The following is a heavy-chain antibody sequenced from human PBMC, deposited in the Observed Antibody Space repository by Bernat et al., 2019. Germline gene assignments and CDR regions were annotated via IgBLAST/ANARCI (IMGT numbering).Heavy chain of an antibody. CDR3: ARGTFYGSGSYFIDY. CDR1: GGTFSSYA. Sequence: QVQLVQSGAEVKKPGSSVKVSCKASGGTFSSYAISWVRQATGQGLEWMGWMNPNSGNTGYAQKFQGRVTMTRNTSISTAYMELSSLRSEDTAVYYCARGTFYGSGSYFIDYWGQGTLVTVSS. J-gene: IGHJ4*02. V-gene: IGHV1-8*02. D-gene: IGHD3-10*01. CDR2: MNPNSGNT.